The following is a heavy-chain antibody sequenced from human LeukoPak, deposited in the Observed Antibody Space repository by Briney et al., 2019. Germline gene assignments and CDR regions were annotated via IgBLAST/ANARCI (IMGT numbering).Heavy chain of an antibody. D-gene: IGHD1-26*01. CDR2: ISSSSSSYI. CDR1: GFTFSSYS. V-gene: IGHV3-21*01. CDR3: ARGLNRSPGYYFDY. Sequence: GGSLRLSCAASGFTFSSYSMNWVRQAPGKGLEWVSSISSSSSSYIYYADSVKGRFTISRDNAKNSLYLQMNSLRAEDTAVYYCARGLNRSPGYYFDYWGQGTLVTVSS. J-gene: IGHJ4*02.